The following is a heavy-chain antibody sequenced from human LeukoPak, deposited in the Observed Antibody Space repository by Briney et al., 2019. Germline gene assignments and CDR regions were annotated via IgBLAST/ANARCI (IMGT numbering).Heavy chain of an antibody. V-gene: IGHV4-34*01. D-gene: IGHD3-10*01. CDR1: GGSFSGYY. J-gene: IGHJ5*02. CDR2: INHSGST. Sequence: SETLSLTCAVYGGSFSGYYWSWTRQPPGKGLEWIGEINHSGSTNYNPSLKSRVTISLDTSKNHFSLKLGSVTAADTAVSYCARGPKFLWFGELLAKPTARSPGWFDPWGQGTLVPVST. CDR3: ARGPKFLWFGELLAKPTARSPGWFDP.